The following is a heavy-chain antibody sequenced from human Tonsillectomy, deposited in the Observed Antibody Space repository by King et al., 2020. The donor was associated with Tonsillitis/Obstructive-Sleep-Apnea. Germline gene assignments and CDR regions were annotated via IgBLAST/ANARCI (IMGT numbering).Heavy chain of an antibody. V-gene: IGHV4-59*01. CDR1: GGSISNYF. CDR2: IYYTGST. CDR3: ARGVATIADYYYFYVDV. D-gene: IGHD5-12*01. Sequence: QLQESGPGLVKPSESLSLTCTVSGGSISNYFWTWIRQPPGKGLEWIGYIYYTGSTNYSPSLKSRVTISVDTSKNQFSLKLSSVTAADTAVYYCARGVATIADYYYFYVDVWGKGTTDTVSS. J-gene: IGHJ6*03.